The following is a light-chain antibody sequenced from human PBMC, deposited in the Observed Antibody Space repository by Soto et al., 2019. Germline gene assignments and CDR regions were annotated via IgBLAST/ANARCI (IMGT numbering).Light chain of an antibody. CDR3: QQRSNWLT. Sequence: EIVLTQSPDTLSLSPGERATLSRRASQSVSSYLAWYQQEPGQAPRLLIYDASNRATGIPARFSGSGSGTDFTLTISSLEPEDFAVYYCQQRSNWLTFGGGTRGDIK. J-gene: IGKJ4*01. CDR2: DAS. V-gene: IGKV3-11*01. CDR1: QSVSSY.